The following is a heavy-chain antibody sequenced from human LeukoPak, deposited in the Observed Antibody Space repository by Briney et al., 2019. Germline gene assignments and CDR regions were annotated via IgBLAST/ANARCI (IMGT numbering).Heavy chain of an antibody. CDR2: IRYDGSNK. V-gene: IGHV3-30*02. Sequence: GGSLRLSCAASAFTFSSYGMHWVRQAPGKGLEWVAFIRYDGSNKYYADSVKGRFTISRDNSKNTLYLQMNSLRAEDTAVYYCAKDSRSELLQGYYFVYWGQGTLVTVSS. J-gene: IGHJ4*02. D-gene: IGHD1-26*01. CDR3: AKDSRSELLQGYYFVY. CDR1: AFTFSSYG.